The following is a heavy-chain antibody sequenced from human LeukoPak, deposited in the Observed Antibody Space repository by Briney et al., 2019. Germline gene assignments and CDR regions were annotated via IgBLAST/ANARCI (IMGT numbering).Heavy chain of an antibody. V-gene: IGHV3-23*01. CDR2: ISGSGGST. D-gene: IGHD6-19*01. Sequence: PGGSLRLSCAASGFTFSSCAMSWVRQAPGKGLEWVSAISGSGGSTYYADSVKGRFTISRDNSKNTLYLQMNSLRAEDTAVYYCAKSRARIAVAGTVYFQHWGQGTLVTVSS. CDR3: AKSRARIAVAGTVYFQH. J-gene: IGHJ1*01. CDR1: GFTFSSCA.